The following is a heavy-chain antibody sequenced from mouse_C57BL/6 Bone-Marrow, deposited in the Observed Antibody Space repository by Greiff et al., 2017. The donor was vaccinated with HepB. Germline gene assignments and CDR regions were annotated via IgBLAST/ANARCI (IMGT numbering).Heavy chain of an antibody. J-gene: IGHJ1*03. CDR2: INPNNGGT. D-gene: IGHD1-1*01. V-gene: IGHV1-26*01. Sequence: EVKLQQSGPELVKPGASVKISCKASGYTFTDYYMNWVKQSHGKSLEWIGDINPNNGGTSYNQKFKGKATLTVDKSSSTAYMELRSLTSEDSAVYYCARETVVALYWYFDVWGTGTTVTVSS. CDR3: ARETVVALYWYFDV. CDR1: GYTFTDYY.